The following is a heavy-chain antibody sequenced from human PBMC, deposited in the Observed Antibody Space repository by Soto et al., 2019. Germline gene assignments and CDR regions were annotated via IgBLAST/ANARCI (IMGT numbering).Heavy chain of an antibody. CDR1: GYTFTNYD. CDR3: AKSGRGRTTDYSSYTPSAY. V-gene: IGHV1-8*01. D-gene: IGHD4-4*01. CDR2: MSLNTGNS. J-gene: IGHJ4*01. Sequence: QVQLVQSGAEVKKPGASVKVSCKASGYTFTNYDINWVRQATGQGLEWRGWMSLNTGNSAHAQTFQGRLTMTRDTSISAAYMELSSLTSEDTAVYFCAKSGRGRTTDYSSYTPSAYLGHGTLGTVSA.